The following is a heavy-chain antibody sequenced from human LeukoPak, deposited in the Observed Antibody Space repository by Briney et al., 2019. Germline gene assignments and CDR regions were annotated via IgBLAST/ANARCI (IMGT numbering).Heavy chain of an antibody. J-gene: IGHJ5*02. V-gene: IGHV4-4*02. Sequence: SETLSLTCAVSGGSISSSNWWSWVRQPPGKGLEWIGEIYHSGSTNYNPSLKSRVTISVDTSKNEFSLNLSSVTAADTAVYYCARLEGTSWTGFWFDPWGQGTLVTVSS. CDR1: GGSISSSNW. CDR3: ARLEGTSWTGFWFDP. D-gene: IGHD6-13*01. CDR2: IYHSGST.